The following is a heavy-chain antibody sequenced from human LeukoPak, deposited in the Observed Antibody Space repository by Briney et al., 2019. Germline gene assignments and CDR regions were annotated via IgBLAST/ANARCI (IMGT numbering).Heavy chain of an antibody. D-gene: IGHD3-3*01. V-gene: IGHV4-31*03. Sequence: SETLSLTCTVSGGSISSGGYYWSWIRQHPGKGLEWIGYIYYSGSIYYNPSLKSRVTISVDTSKNQFSLKLSSVTAADTAVYYCAREQRRFLEWLMGWFDPWGQGTLVTVSS. J-gene: IGHJ5*02. CDR1: GGSISSGGYY. CDR2: IYYSGSI. CDR3: AREQRRFLEWLMGWFDP.